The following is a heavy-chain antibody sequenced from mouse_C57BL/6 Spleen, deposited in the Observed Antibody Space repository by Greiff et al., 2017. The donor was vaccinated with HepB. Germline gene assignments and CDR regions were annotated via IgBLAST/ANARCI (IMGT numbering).Heavy chain of an antibody. J-gene: IGHJ4*01. D-gene: IGHD3-2*02. Sequence: QVQLQQPGAELVKPGASVKLSCKASGYTFTSYWMQWVKQRPGQGLEWIGEIDPSDSYTNYNQKFKGKATLTVDTSSSTAYMQLSSLTSEDSAVYYCATRQLRLPFTNGMDYWGQGTSVTVSS. CDR3: ATRQLRLPFTNGMDY. CDR2: IDPSDSYT. CDR1: GYTFTSYW. V-gene: IGHV1-50*01.